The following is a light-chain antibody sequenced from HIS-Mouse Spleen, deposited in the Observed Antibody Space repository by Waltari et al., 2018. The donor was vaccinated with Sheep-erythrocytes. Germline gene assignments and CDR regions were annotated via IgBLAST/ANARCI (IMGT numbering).Light chain of an antibody. CDR3: QQRSNWYT. J-gene: IGKJ2*01. CDR2: DAS. Sequence: EIELTQSPATLSLSPGERATPACSASQSVSSYLACYQQKPGQAPRLLIYDASNRATGIPARFSGSGSGTDFTLTISSLEPEDFAVYYCQQRSNWYTFGQGTKLEIK. CDR1: QSVSSY. V-gene: IGKV3-11*01.